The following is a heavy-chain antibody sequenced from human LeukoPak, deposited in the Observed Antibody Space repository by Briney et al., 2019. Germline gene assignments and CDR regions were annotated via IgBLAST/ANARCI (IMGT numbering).Heavy chain of an antibody. CDR3: ARDRGAR. D-gene: IGHD3-10*01. V-gene: IGHV4-39*02. Sequence: SETLSLTCTVSGGSLSSNIYYWAWIRQPPGKGLEWIGSIFYTGNTYYNPSLQSRVTVSVDTSKNQFSLKLSSVTAADTAVYYCARDRGARWGQGTLVTVSS. CDR1: GGSLSSNIYY. CDR2: IFYTGNT. J-gene: IGHJ4*02.